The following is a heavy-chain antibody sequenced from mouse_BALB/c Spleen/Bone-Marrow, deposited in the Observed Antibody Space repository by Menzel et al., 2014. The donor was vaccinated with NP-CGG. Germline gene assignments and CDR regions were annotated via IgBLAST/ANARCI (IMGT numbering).Heavy chain of an antibody. J-gene: IGHJ3*01. CDR3: ASYYYGSSLFAY. Sequence: EVQGVESGAELVKPGASVKLSCTASGFNIKDTYMHWVKQRPEQGLEWIGRIGPANGNTKYDPKFQGKATITADTSSNTAYLQLSSLTSEDTAVYYCASYYYGSSLFAYWGQGTLVTVSA. D-gene: IGHD1-1*01. CDR1: GFNIKDTY. CDR2: IGPANGNT. V-gene: IGHV14-3*02.